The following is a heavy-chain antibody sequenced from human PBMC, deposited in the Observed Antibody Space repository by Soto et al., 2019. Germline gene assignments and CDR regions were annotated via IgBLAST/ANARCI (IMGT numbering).Heavy chain of an antibody. J-gene: IGHJ6*02. V-gene: IGHV4-39*01. CDR2: IYYSGST. CDR3: ASNHHNDELELQRYYYYGMDV. CDR1: GGSISSSSYY. D-gene: IGHD1-7*01. Sequence: PSETLSLTCTVSGGSISSSSYYWGWIRQPPGKGLEWIGSIYYSGSTYYNPSLKSRVTISVDTSKNQFSLKLSSVTAADTAVYYCASNHHNDELELQRYYYYGMDVWGQGTTVTVSS.